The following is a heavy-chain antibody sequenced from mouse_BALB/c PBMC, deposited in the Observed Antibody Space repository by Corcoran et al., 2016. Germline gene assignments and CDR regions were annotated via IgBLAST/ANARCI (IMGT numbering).Heavy chain of an antibody. J-gene: IGHJ4*01. V-gene: IGHV1-18*01. D-gene: IGHD1-1*01. CDR2: INPNNGGT. CDR3: ARGVTYGSSPSYAMDY. CDR1: GYTFTDYN. Sequence: EVLLQQSGPELVKPGASVKIPCKASGYTFTDYNMDWVKQSHGKSLEWIGDINPNNGGTIYNQKFKGKATLTVDKSSSTAYMELRSLTSEDTAVYYCARGVTYGSSPSYAMDYWGQGTSVTVSS.